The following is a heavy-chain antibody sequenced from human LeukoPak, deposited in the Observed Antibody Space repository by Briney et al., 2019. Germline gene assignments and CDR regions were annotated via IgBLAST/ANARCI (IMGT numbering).Heavy chain of an antibody. CDR2: MNPNSGNT. J-gene: IGHJ6*02. CDR1: GYTFTSYD. Sequence: ASVKVSCKASGYTFTSYDINWVRQATGQGLEWMGWMNPNSGNTGYVQKFQGRVTMTRNTSISTAYMELSSLRSEDTAVYYCARYCSGGSCYFNYYYGMDVWGQGTTVTVSS. V-gene: IGHV1-8*01. CDR3: ARYCSGGSCYFNYYYGMDV. D-gene: IGHD2-15*01.